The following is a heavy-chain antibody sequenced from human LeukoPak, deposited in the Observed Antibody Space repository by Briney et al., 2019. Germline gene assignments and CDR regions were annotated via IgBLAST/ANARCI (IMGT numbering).Heavy chain of an antibody. D-gene: IGHD6-6*01. CDR3: ARTAARRFDY. J-gene: IGHJ4*02. CDR2: INPTGGST. CDR1: GYTFPSYF. V-gene: IGHV1-46*01. Sequence: SVKVSCKASGYTFPSYFMHWVRQAPGQGLEWMGIINPTGGSTTYAQKFQGRVTMTRDTSTSTVYMELSSLRSDDTAVYYCARTAARRFDYWGQGTLVTVSS.